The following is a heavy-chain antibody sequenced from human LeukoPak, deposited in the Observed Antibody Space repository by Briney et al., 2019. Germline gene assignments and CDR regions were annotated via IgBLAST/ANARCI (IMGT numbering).Heavy chain of an antibody. J-gene: IGHJ6*03. CDR2: INPSGGST. CDR3: ATTDILTGYRSYYYYYYMDV. Sequence: ASVKVSCKASGYTFTSYYMHCVRQAPGQGLEWMGIINPSGGSTSYAQKFQGRVTMTRATSTSTVYMELSSLRSEDTAVYYCATTDILTGYRSYYYYYYMDVWGKGTTVTVSS. CDR1: GYTFTSYY. D-gene: IGHD3-9*01. V-gene: IGHV1-46*01.